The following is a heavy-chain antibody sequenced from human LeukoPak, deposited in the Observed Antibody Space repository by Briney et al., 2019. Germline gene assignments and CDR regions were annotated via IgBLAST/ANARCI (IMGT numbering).Heavy chain of an antibody. Sequence: GGSPGLSCAASGFTFSSYSMNWVRQAPGKGLEWVSYISSSSSTIYYADSVKGRFTISRDNAKNSLYLQMNSLRADDTAVYYCARGPGYSSSWFEYFQHWGQGTLVTVSS. CDR3: ARGPGYSSSWFEYFQH. CDR2: ISSSSSTI. V-gene: IGHV3-48*01. CDR1: GFTFSSYS. D-gene: IGHD6-13*01. J-gene: IGHJ1*01.